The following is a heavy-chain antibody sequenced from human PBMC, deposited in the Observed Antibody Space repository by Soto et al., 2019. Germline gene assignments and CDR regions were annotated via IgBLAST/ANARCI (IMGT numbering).Heavy chain of an antibody. V-gene: IGHV1-69*02. CDR2: IITILGIA. J-gene: IGHJ4*02. CDR3: ARDTAVVLFAY. D-gene: IGHD6-19*01. Sequence: SVKVSCKASGGTFSSYTISWVRQAPGQGHEWMERIITILGIANYAQKFQGRVTITTDKSTSTANMKLSNLRTEDTAVYYWARDTAVVLFAYWGQGALVPVS. CDR1: GGTFSSYT.